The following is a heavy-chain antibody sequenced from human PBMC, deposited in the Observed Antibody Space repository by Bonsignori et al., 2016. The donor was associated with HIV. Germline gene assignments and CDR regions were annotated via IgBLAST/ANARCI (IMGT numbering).Heavy chain of an antibody. CDR2: ISSSSSSI. V-gene: IGHV3-48*02. J-gene: IGHJ4*02. CDR3: ARDGGEYCTSGRCYRAIFDY. Sequence: WIRQPPGKGLEWISYISSSSSSIYYADSVKGRFTISRDNAKNSLYLQMNSLRDEDTAVYYCARDGGEYCTSGRCYRAIFDYWGQGALVTVSS. D-gene: IGHD2-15*01.